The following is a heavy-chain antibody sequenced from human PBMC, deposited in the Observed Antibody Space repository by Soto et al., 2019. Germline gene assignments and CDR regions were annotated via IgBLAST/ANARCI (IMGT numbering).Heavy chain of an antibody. CDR1: GFTFRSYA. CDR2: ISGSGGST. CDR3: AKDIQGLLWFGELKNWFDP. J-gene: IGHJ5*02. V-gene: IGHV3-23*01. D-gene: IGHD3-10*01. Sequence: PGGSLGLSCAASGFTFRSYAMSWVRQAPGKGLEWVSAISGSGGSTYYADSAKGRFTISRDNSKNTLYLQMNSLRAEDTAVYYCAKDIQGLLWFGELKNWFDPWGQGTLVTVSS.